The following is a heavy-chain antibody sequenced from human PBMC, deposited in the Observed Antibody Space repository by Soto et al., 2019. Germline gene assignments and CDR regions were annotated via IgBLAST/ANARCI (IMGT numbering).Heavy chain of an antibody. CDR2: ISSSGGLI. D-gene: IGHD2-21*02. CDR1: GFNLSPYS. CDR3: SRDNSRARVTSYYYYYGMDV. Sequence: PGGSLRLSCAASGFNLSPYSMNWVRQAPGKGLEWVSFISSSGGLIYYADSVKGRFTISRDNARNSLYLQMDSLRDEDTAVYYCSRDNSRARVTSYYYYYGMDVWGQGTTVTVSS. V-gene: IGHV3-48*02. J-gene: IGHJ6*02.